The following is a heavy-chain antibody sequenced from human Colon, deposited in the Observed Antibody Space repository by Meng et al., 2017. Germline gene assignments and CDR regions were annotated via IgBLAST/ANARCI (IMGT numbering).Heavy chain of an antibody. J-gene: IGHJ4*02. CDR2: IYYSGST. D-gene: IGHD3-22*01. CDR3: ARVQMIVVVIDY. Sequence: QVQLQESGPGLVKPSETLSLTCTVSGGSIGSSSYYWGWIRQPPGKGLEWIGSIYYSGSTYYNPSLKSRVTISVDRSKNQFSLKLSSVTAADTAVYYCARVQMIVVVIDYWGQGTLVTVSS. CDR1: GGSIGSSSYY. V-gene: IGHV4-39*07.